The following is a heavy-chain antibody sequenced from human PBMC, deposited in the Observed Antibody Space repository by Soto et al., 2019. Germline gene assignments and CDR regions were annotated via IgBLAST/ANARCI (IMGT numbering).Heavy chain of an antibody. J-gene: IGHJ4*02. V-gene: IGHV3-7*03. CDR3: ARGWGEWFGSDY. D-gene: IGHD3-10*01. CDR2: IKQDGSEK. Sequence: EVQLVESGGGLVQPGGSLRLSCAASGFTFSGYWMSWVRQAPGKGLEWVANIKQDGSEKYYVDSVKGRFTISRDNAKNSLYLQMNSLRAEDTAVYYCARGWGEWFGSDYWGQGTLVTVSS. CDR1: GFTFSGYW.